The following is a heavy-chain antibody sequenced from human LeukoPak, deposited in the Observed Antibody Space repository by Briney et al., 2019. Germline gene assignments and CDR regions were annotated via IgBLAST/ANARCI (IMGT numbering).Heavy chain of an antibody. D-gene: IGHD3-10*01. J-gene: IGHJ4*02. CDR3: ARARGVSPWDY. Sequence: PSQTLSLTCAVSGGSISSGGYSWSWIRQPPGEGLEWIGYIYHSGSTNYNPSLKSRVTISVDRSKNQFSLKLSSVTAADTAVYYCARARGVSPWDYWGQGTLVTVSS. V-gene: IGHV4-30-2*01. CDR2: IYHSGST. CDR1: GGSISSGGYS.